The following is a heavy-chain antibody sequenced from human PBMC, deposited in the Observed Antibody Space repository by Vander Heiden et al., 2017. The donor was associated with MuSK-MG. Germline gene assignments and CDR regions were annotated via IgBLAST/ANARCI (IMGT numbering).Heavy chain of an antibody. V-gene: IGHV3-13*04. D-gene: IGHD2-15*01. Sequence: EVQLVESGGGLVQPGGSLRLSCAASGFTFSRYDMHWVRQATGKGLEWVSAIGTAGDTYYPGSVKGRFTISRENAKNSLYLQMNSLRAGDTAVYYCARGYCSGGSCTPYYYGMDVWGQGTTVTVSS. CDR2: IGTAGDT. J-gene: IGHJ6*02. CDR1: GFTFSRYD. CDR3: ARGYCSGGSCTPYYYGMDV.